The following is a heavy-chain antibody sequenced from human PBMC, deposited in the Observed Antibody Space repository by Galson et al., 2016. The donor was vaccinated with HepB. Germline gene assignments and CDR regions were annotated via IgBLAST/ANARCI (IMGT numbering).Heavy chain of an antibody. V-gene: IGHV3-23*01. CDR3: AKGGGSWYFDC. D-gene: IGHD1-26*01. J-gene: IGHJ2*01. Sequence: SLRLSCAASGLTFSSYAMSWVRQAPGKRLEWVSSISASGGSTNHADSVKGRFTISRDNSENTLYLQMNSERDEDTAIYYCAKGGGSWYFDCWGRGTLVTVSS. CDR1: GLTFSSYA. CDR2: ISASGGST.